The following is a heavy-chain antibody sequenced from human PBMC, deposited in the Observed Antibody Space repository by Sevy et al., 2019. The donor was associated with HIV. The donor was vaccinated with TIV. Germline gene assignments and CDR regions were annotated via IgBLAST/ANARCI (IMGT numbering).Heavy chain of an antibody. J-gene: IGHJ5*02. Sequence: GGSLRLSCAASGFTVSSNYVSWVRQAPGKGLEWVSIMYSGGGTYYADSVKGRFTSSRDNSKNTVYLEMNSLRAEDTAVYYCARFYYGDYSNYFDPWGQGTLVTVSS. D-gene: IGHD4-17*01. V-gene: IGHV3-53*01. CDR3: ARFYYGDYSNYFDP. CDR1: GFTVSSNY. CDR2: MYSGGGT.